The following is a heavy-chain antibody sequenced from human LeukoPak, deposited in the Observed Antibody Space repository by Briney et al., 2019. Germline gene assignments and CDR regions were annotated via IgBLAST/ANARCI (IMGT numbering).Heavy chain of an antibody. CDR3: ARGSDGSENSYRNWFDP. CDR1: GGSISSSSYY. D-gene: IGHD3-10*01. CDR2: IYYSGST. J-gene: IGHJ5*02. V-gene: IGHV4-39*07. Sequence: PSETLSLTCTVSGGSISSSSYYWGWIRQPPGKGLEWIGSIYYSGSTYYNPSLKSRVTISVDTSKNQFSLKLNSVTAADTAVYYCARGSDGSENSYRNWFDPWGQGTLVTVSS.